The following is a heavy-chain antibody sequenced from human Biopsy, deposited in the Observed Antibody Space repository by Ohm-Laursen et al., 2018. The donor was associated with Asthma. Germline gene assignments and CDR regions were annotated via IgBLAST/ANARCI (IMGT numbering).Heavy chain of an antibody. J-gene: IGHJ1*01. D-gene: IGHD3-3*01. CDR3: ARTFHFWSPYHAEHYQL. CDR2: IKHDGSEK. V-gene: IGHV3-7*01. CDR1: GFTLGDYW. Sequence: SLRLSCPASGFTLGDYWMSWVRQVPGKGLAWVANIKHDGSEKNHVDSLKGRFTISRDNAKNLLFLQMNSLRAEDTAVYYCARTFHFWSPYHAEHYQLWGQGTLVTVSS.